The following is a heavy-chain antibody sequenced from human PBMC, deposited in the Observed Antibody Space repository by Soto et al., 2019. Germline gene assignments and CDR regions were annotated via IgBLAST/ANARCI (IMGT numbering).Heavy chain of an antibody. CDR2: VTHDGTER. J-gene: IGHJ4*02. CDR1: GFTLSGHG. D-gene: IGHD3-10*01. CDR3: AREKNSGYYRTVDY. V-gene: IGHV3-30*03. Sequence: QVQLVASGGGVVQPGRSLSLSCAASGFTLSGHGLHWVRQAPGKGLEWVAVVTHDGTERHYPDSVKGRFTITRDISKNTFYLQMNSLRVEDKAMYYCAREKNSGYYRTVDYWGQGTLVTVSS.